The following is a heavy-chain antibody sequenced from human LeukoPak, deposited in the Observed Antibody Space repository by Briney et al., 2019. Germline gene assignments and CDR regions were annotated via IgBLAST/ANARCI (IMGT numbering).Heavy chain of an antibody. V-gene: IGHV4-59*08. D-gene: IGHD3-16*01. CDR2: IYYTGTT. CDR1: GGSISGTYY. Sequence: SETLSLTCTVSGGSISGTYYWSWIRRPPGKGLEWIGYIYYTGTTDSNPSLKSGVTISLDTSKNQFCLNLSSVTAADTAGYYCARRWVYDKRAFDAWGQGTMVTVSS. CDR3: ARRWVYDKRAFDA. J-gene: IGHJ3*01.